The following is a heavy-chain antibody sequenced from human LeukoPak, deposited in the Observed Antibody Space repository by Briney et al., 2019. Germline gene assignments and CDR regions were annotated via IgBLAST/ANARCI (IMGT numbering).Heavy chain of an antibody. CDR1: GFTFSSYA. Sequence: PGGSLRLSCAASGFTFSSYAMRWVRQAPGKGLEWVSAISGSGGSTYYADSVKGRFTISRDNSKNTLYLQMNSLRAEDTAVYYCAKDLYRYPYYFDYWGQGTLVTVSS. CDR2: ISGSGGST. J-gene: IGHJ4*02. CDR3: AKDLYRYPYYFDY. V-gene: IGHV3-23*01. D-gene: IGHD3-16*02.